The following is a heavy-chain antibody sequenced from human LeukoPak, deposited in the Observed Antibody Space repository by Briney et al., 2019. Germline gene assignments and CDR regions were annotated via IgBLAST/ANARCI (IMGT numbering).Heavy chain of an antibody. V-gene: IGHV7-4-1*02. J-gene: IGHJ5*02. Sequence: ASVKVSCKASGYTFTNYAMNWVRQAPGQALEWMGWINTNTGNPTYAQGFTGRFVFSLDTSVSTAYLQISSLKAEDTAVYYCARAGFSMAAAGLYWFYPWGQGTLVTVSS. D-gene: IGHD6-13*01. CDR2: INTNTGNP. CDR3: ARAGFSMAAAGLYWFYP. CDR1: GYTFTNYA.